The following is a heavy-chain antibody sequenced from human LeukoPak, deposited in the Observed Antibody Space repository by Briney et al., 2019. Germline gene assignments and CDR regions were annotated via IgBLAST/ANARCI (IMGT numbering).Heavy chain of an antibody. CDR2: ISGYNGNT. CDR1: GYTFTNYG. Sequence: ASVKVSCKASGYTFTNYGISWVRQAPGQGFEWMGWISGYNGNTKNVQKFRGRVTMTTDTSTSTAYMELRSLRSDDTAVYYCARMAYDFLTGYFQPNWFDHWGQGTLVTVSS. J-gene: IGHJ5*02. V-gene: IGHV1-18*01. CDR3: ARMAYDFLTGYFQPNWFDH. D-gene: IGHD3-9*01.